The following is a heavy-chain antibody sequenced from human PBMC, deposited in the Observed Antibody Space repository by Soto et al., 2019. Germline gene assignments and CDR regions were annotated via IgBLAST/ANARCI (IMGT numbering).Heavy chain of an antibody. V-gene: IGHV3-72*01. CDR3: ARFSGSYTRGLDY. CDR2: SRNKANSYST. Sequence: EVQLVESGGGLVQPGGSLRLSCAASGFTFSDHYMDWVRQAPGKGLEWVGRSRNKANSYSTEYAASVKGRFTISRDDSKNSLYLQMNSLKTEDTAVYYCARFSGSYTRGLDYWGQGTLGTVSS. CDR1: GFTFSDHY. D-gene: IGHD1-26*01. J-gene: IGHJ4*02.